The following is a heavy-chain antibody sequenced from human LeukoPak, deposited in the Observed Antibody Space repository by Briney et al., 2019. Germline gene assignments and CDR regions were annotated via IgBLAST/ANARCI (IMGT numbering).Heavy chain of an antibody. D-gene: IGHD3-3*01. J-gene: IGHJ3*02. CDR2: ISAYNGNT. V-gene: IGHV1-18*01. Sequence: GASVKVSCKASGYTFTSYGISWVRQAPGQGLEWMGWISAYNGNTNYAQKLQGRVTMTTDTSTSTAYMELRSLRSDDTAVYYCARDRGYDFWSGYYSPNDAFDIWGQGTMVTVSS. CDR3: ARDRGYDFWSGYYSPNDAFDI. CDR1: GYTFTSYG.